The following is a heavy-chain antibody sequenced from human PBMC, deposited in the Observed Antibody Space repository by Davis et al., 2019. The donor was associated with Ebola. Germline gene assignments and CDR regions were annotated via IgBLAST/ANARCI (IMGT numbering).Heavy chain of an antibody. CDR3: AREPSYVQGY. V-gene: IGHV4-34*01. CDR1: GGSFSDHY. CDR2: INHSGST. J-gene: IGHJ4*02. D-gene: IGHD1-26*01. Sequence: PSETLSLTCAVYGGSFSDHYWSWIRQPPGKGLEWIGEINHSGSTNYNPSLKSRVTISVDTSKNQFSLKLSSVTAADTAVYYCAREPSYVQGYWGQGTLVTVSS.